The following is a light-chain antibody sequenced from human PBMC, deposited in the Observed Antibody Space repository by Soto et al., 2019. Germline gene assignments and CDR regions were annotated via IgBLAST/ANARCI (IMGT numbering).Light chain of an antibody. Sequence: EIVMTQSPDTLSVSPGERATLFCRASQSVANSIAWYQQKPGQAPRLLIYSASTRATGIPARFSGSGSGTGFTLTISSLQSEDFAVYYCQQYNNWWTFGQGTKVDI. J-gene: IGKJ1*01. CDR1: QSVANS. V-gene: IGKV3-15*01. CDR3: QQYNNWWT. CDR2: SAS.